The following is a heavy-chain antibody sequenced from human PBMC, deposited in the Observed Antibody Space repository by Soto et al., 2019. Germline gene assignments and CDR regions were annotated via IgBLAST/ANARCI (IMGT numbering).Heavy chain of an antibody. V-gene: IGHV1-3*01. CDR1: GYTFTSYA. D-gene: IGHD3-10*01. CDR2: INAGNGNT. CDR3: ARQILWFGETLYYYYYYGMDV. J-gene: IGHJ6*02. Sequence: GASVKVSCKASGYTFTSYAMHWVRQAPGQRLEWMGWINAGNGNTKYSQKFQGRVTITRDTSASTAYMELSSLRSEDTAVYYCARQILWFGETLYYYYYYGMDVWGQGTTVTSP.